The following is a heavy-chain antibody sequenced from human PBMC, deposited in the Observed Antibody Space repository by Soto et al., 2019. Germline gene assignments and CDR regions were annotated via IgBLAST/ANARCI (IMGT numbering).Heavy chain of an antibody. CDR2: INAGNGNT. CDR3: TRAPSYGAFDI. D-gene: IGHD4-17*01. J-gene: IGHJ3*02. CDR1: GYTFTSYA. V-gene: IGHV1-3*01. Sequence: ASVKVSCKASGYTFTSYAMHWVRQAPGQRLEWMGWINAGNGNTKYSQKFQGRVTMTRDTSTSTAYMELSSLRSEDTAVYYCTRAPSYGAFDIWGQGTMVIVSS.